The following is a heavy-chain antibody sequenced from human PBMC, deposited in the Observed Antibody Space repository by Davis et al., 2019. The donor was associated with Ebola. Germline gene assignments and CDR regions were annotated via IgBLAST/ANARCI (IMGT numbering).Heavy chain of an antibody. Sequence: GSLRLSCAASGFSFTSYSMNWVRQPPGKGLEWIGEIYHSGSTNYNPSLKSRVTISVDKSKNQFSLKLSSVTAADTAVYYCARHRNGPWYGGYYWGQGTLVTVSS. V-gene: IGHV4-4*02. J-gene: IGHJ4*02. D-gene: IGHD1-26*01. CDR1: GFSFTSYS. CDR2: IYHSGST. CDR3: ARHRNGPWYGGYY.